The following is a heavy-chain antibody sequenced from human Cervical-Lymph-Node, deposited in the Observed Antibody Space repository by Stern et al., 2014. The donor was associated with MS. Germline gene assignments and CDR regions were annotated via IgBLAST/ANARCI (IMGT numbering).Heavy chain of an antibody. Sequence: QVTLKESGPTLVKPTQTLTLTCTCSGFSLNTDGVGVGWIRQPPGKALEWRGVIFCDYDELYSPSLKSRLSITKDTSKNQVVLTMANMDPVDTATYYCAHTTVTFDEAYGLDVWGQGTTVTVSS. V-gene: IGHV2-5*02. CDR3: AHTTVTFDEAYGLDV. CDR2: IFCDYDE. J-gene: IGHJ6*02. CDR1: GFSLNTDGVG. D-gene: IGHD4-17*01.